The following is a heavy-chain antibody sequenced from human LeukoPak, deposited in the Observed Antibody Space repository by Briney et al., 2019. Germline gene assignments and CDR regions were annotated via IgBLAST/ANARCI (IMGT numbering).Heavy chain of an antibody. J-gene: IGHJ4*02. D-gene: IGHD2-15*01. CDR2: ISWNSGSI. Sequence: PGGSLRLSCAASGFTFDDYAMHGVRQAPGKGLEWVSGISWNSGSIGYADSVKGRFTISRDNAKNSLYLQMNSLRAEDTALYYCAKDNGAGILQWLPDYWGQGTLVTVSS. CDR1: GFTFDDYA. CDR3: AKDNGAGILQWLPDY. V-gene: IGHV3-9*01.